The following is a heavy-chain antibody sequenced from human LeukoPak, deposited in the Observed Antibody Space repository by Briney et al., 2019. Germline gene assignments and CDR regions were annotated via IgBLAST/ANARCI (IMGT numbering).Heavy chain of an antibody. D-gene: IGHD3-10*01. CDR1: GFTFGSYW. V-gene: IGHV3-74*01. J-gene: IGHJ6*03. CDR3: ATALYGSGSYNKAYMDV. Sequence: GGSLRLSCAASGFTFGSYWMHWVRQVPGKGLVWVSRVNSDESSTTYADSVKGRFTISRDNAKNTLYLQMNSLRAEDTAVYYCATALYGSGSYNKAYMDVWGKGTTVTISS. CDR2: VNSDESST.